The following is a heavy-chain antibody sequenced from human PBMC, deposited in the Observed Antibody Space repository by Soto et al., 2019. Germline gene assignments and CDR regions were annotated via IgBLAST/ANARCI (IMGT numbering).Heavy chain of an antibody. V-gene: IGHV1-2*04. CDR2: INPNSGGT. D-gene: IGHD6-13*01. CDR3: ARVAAAGNKHDAFDI. J-gene: IGHJ3*02. Sequence: ASVKVSCKASGYTFTGYYMHWVRQAPGQGLEWMGWINPNSGGTNYAQKFQGWVTMTRDTSISTAYMELSRLRSDDTAVYYCARVAAAGNKHDAFDIWGQGTMVTVS. CDR1: GYTFTGYY.